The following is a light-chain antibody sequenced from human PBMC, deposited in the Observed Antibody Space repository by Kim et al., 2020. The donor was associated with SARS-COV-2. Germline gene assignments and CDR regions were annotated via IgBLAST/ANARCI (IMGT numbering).Light chain of an antibody. CDR1: SSNIGINT. Sequence: QSVLTQPPSASGTPRQRVTISCSGSSSNIGINTVNWYQQLPGTAPKLLIYSNNQRPSGVPDRFSGSKSGTSASLAISGLQSEDEADYYCAAWDDSLNGYVFGAGTKVTVL. J-gene: IGLJ1*01. V-gene: IGLV1-44*01. CDR2: SNN. CDR3: AAWDDSLNGYV.